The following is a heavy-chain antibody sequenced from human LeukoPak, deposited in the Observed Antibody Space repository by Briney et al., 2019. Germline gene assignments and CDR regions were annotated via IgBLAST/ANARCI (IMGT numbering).Heavy chain of an antibody. CDR2: TYYRSKWST. V-gene: IGHV6-1*01. CDR1: GDSVSSNSAT. CDR3: ARALGVIFDY. D-gene: IGHD2-8*01. J-gene: IGHJ4*02. Sequence: SQTLSLTCAISGDSVSSNSATWNWITQSPSRGLEWLGRTYYRSKWSTDYAMSVKSRITINPDTSKNQFSLQLNSVTPEDTAVYYCARALGVIFDYWGQGTLVTVSS.